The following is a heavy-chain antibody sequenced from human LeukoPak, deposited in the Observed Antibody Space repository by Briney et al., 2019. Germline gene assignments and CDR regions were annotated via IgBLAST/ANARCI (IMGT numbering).Heavy chain of an antibody. V-gene: IGHV6-1*01. Sequence: SQTLSLTCAISGDSVSSNSAAWNWIRQSPSRGLEWLGRTYYRSKWYNDYAVSVKSRITINPDTSKNQFSLQLNSVTPEDTAVYYCAREPGIAAAGKYYYDSSGTYCFDYWGQGTLVTVSS. CDR3: AREPGIAAAGKYYYDSSGTYCFDY. CDR2: TYYRSKWYN. CDR1: GDSVSSNSAA. D-gene: IGHD3-22*01. J-gene: IGHJ4*02.